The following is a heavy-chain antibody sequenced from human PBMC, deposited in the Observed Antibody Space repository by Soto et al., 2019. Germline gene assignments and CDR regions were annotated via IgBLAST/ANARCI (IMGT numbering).Heavy chain of an antibody. Sequence: QVPLVQSGAEVKKPGSSVKVSCKASGGTFSSYTISWVRQAPGQGLEWMGRIIPILGIANYAQKFQGRVTITADKSTSTAYMELSSLRSEDTAVYYCARAPADLRFLASVIGLAFDIWGQGTMVTVSS. CDR3: ARAPADLRFLASVIGLAFDI. J-gene: IGHJ3*02. D-gene: IGHD3-3*01. V-gene: IGHV1-69*02. CDR1: GGTFSSYT. CDR2: IIPILGIA.